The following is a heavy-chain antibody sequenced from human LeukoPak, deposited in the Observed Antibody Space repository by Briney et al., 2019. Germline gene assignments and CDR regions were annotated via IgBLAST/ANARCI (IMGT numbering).Heavy chain of an antibody. CDR2: ISSNGATT. Sequence: QTGGSLRLSCSASGFTFNRFYLHWVRQAPGKGLEFVSHISSNGATTYYADSVKGRFTISRDNSKNTLYLQMSSLRAGDTAVYYCVKDRSIAAPNNDFFGSWGQGALVTVSS. CDR3: VKDRSIAAPNNDFFGS. V-gene: IGHV3-64D*06. D-gene: IGHD6-6*01. J-gene: IGHJ4*02. CDR1: GFTFNRFY.